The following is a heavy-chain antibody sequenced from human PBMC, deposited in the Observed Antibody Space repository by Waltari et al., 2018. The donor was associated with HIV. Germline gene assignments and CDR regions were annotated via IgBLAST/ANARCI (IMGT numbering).Heavy chain of an antibody. CDR1: GASLRSSSYF. J-gene: IGHJ6*02. D-gene: IGHD1-26*01. CDR3: ARDWDVTTACMDV. Sequence: QVKLQESGPGLVKPSETLSLTCVVSGASLRSSSYFWGWTRQAPGKGLEWIGSMFYTGSSYYNPSLKSRVNISIDTLNNQFSLKMTSVTAADTAVYYCARDWDVTTACMDVWGQGTTVTVSS. CDR2: MFYTGSS. V-gene: IGHV4-39*07.